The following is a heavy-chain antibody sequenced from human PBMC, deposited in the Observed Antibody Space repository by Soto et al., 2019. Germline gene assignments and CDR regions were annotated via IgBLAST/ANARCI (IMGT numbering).Heavy chain of an antibody. D-gene: IGHD7-27*01. Sequence: QVHLVQSGAEVRKPGASVKVSCKASGYTFSSYAMHWVRQAPGQRLEWMGWINAGHGNTKSSQKFQDRVTISRVTSASTAYMELTSLRSEDTAVYYCARDTGDGTFDFWGQGTLVTVSS. CDR3: ARDTGDGTFDF. CDR2: INAGHGNT. CDR1: GYTFSSYA. J-gene: IGHJ4*02. V-gene: IGHV1-3*01.